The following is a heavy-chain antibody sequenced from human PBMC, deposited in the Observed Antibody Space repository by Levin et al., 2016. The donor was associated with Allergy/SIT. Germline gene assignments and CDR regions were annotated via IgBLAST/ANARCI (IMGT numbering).Heavy chain of an antibody. CDR1: GFTFRSYA. Sequence: GESLKISCAASGFTFRSYAMSWVRQAPGKGLEWVSSISAGGGSAYYADSVKGRFTISRDNSKNTLYLQMNSLRAEDTAGYYCAISITMVRDSLDQHWGQGTLVTVSS. CDR3: AISITMVRDSLDQH. V-gene: IGHV3-23*01. D-gene: IGHD3-10*01. J-gene: IGHJ4*02. CDR2: ISAGGGSA.